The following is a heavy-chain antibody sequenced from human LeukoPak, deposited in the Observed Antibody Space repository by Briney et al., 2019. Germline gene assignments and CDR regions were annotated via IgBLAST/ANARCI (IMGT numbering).Heavy chain of an antibody. V-gene: IGHV1-2*02. J-gene: IGHJ4*02. CDR2: INTGSGGT. CDR1: GYTFTSYG. D-gene: IGHD3-22*01. CDR3: ARVPDISGYSSDY. Sequence: ASVRVSCKASGYTFTSYGISWVRQAPGQGLEWMGWINTGSGGTNSAQRFKGRVTMTRDTSINTAYMELSRLTSDDTALYFCARVPDISGYSSDYWGQGTLVTVSS.